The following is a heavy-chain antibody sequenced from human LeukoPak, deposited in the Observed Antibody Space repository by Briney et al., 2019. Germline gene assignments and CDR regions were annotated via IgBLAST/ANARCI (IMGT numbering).Heavy chain of an antibody. Sequence: ASVKVSCKASGYTFSSYDISWVRQAPGQGLEWMGWISAYNGNTNYAQKFQGRVTMTTDTSTSTAYMELRSLRFDDTAVYYCARDGFFGSGIVGAFDIWGQGTMVTVSS. CDR1: GYTFSSYD. CDR2: ISAYNGNT. D-gene: IGHD3-10*01. CDR3: ARDGFFGSGIVGAFDI. J-gene: IGHJ3*02. V-gene: IGHV1-18*01.